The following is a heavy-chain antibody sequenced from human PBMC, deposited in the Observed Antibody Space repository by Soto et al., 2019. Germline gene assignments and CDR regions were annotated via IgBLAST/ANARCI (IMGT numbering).Heavy chain of an antibody. V-gene: IGHV3-23*01. CDR1: VFTLSSYP. J-gene: IGHJ2*01. D-gene: IGHD3-3*01. Sequence: PGVSLRRSCAASVFTLSSYPMIWVRQAPGKGLEWVSTISGSGGSTYYADSVKGRFTISRDNSKNTLYLQMNSLRAEDTALYYCAKDASSGITSFDLWGRGTLVTVSS. CDR3: AKDASSGITSFDL. CDR2: ISGSGGST.